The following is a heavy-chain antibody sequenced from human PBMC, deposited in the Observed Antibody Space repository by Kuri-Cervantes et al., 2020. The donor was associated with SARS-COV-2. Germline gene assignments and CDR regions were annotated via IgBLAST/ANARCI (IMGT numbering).Heavy chain of an antibody. V-gene: IGHV3-11*01. CDR3: ARSPPGCSGGSCYSGKIFDP. J-gene: IGHJ5*02. CDR1: GFTFSDYY. D-gene: IGHD2-15*01. Sequence: GESLKISCAASGFTFSDYYMTWIRQAPGKGLEWVSYISSSGSTIYYADSVKGRFTISRDNAKNSLYLQMNSLRAEDTAVYYCARSPPGCSGGSCYSGKIFDPWGQGTLVTVSS. CDR2: ISSSGSTI.